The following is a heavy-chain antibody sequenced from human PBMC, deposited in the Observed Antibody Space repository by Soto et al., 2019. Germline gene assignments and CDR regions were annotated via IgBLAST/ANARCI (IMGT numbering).Heavy chain of an antibody. CDR2: ISGSGGST. V-gene: IGHV3-23*01. CDR1: GFTFSSYA. J-gene: IGHJ4*02. CDR3: AKQSRSSSWPLGY. Sequence: SGGSLRLSCAASGFTFSSYAMSWVRQAPGKGLEWVSAISGSGGSTYYADSVKGRFTISRDNSKNTLYLQMNSLRAEDTAVYYCAKQSRSSSWPLGYWGQGTLVTVSS. D-gene: IGHD6-13*01.